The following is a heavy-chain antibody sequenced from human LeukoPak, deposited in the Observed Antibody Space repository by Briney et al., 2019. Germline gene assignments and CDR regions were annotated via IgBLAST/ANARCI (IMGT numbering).Heavy chain of an antibody. V-gene: IGHV3-9*01. CDR3: AKGMTSLIYCSGGSCFLFDY. J-gene: IGHJ4*02. CDR1: GFTFDDYA. Sequence: PGGSLRLSCAASGFTFDDYAMHWVRQAPGKGLEWVSGISWNSGSIGYADSVKDRFTISRDNAKNSLYLQMNSLRAEDTALYYCAKGMTSLIYCSGGSCFLFDYWGQGTLVTVSS. CDR2: ISWNSGSI. D-gene: IGHD2-15*01.